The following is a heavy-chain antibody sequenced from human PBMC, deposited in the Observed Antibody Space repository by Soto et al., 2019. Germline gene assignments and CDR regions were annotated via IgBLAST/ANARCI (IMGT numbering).Heavy chain of an antibody. V-gene: IGHV5-51*01. J-gene: IGHJ5*02. CDR2: IFPSDSDT. CDR1: GYRFTSYW. CDR3: ARKDKSGYFNWFDP. Sequence: GESLKISCRTSGYRFTSYWIALVRQMPGKGLEWMGIIFPSDSDTRYSPSFQGQVTISADRSTSTVFLQWASLKASDTAVYFCARKDKSGYFNWFDPWGQGTLVTVSS. D-gene: IGHD3-22*01.